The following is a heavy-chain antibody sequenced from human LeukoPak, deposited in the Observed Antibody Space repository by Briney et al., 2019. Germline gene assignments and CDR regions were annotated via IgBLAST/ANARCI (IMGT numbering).Heavy chain of an antibody. CDR3: AKDSKRYCSGGGCYLLDY. J-gene: IGHJ4*02. V-gene: IGHV3-9*01. Sequence: GGSLRLSCAVSGFTFKLYWMHWVRQAPGKGLEWVSGISWNSGSIGYADSVKGRFTISRDNAKNSLYLQMNSLRAEDTALYYCAKDSKRYCSGGGCYLLDYWGQGTLVTVSS. D-gene: IGHD2-15*01. CDR2: ISWNSGSI. CDR1: GFTFKLYW.